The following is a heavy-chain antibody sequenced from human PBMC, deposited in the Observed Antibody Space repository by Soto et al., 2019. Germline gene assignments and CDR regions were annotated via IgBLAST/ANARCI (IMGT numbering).Heavy chain of an antibody. Sequence: TLSLTCAVSGYSISSGYYWGLIRQPPGKGLEWIGSIYHSGSTYYNPSLKSRVTISVDTSKNQFSLKLSSVTAADTAVYYCARELAVAGTSWFDPWGPGTLLTVSS. D-gene: IGHD6-19*01. J-gene: IGHJ5*02. V-gene: IGHV4-38-2*02. CDR1: GYSISSGYY. CDR3: ARELAVAGTSWFDP. CDR2: IYHSGST.